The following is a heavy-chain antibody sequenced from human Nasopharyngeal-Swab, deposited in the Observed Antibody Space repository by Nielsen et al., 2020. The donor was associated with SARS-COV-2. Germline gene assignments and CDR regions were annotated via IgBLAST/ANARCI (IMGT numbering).Heavy chain of an antibody. D-gene: IGHD6-13*01. CDR1: GSTSSSNA. CDR2: ISGSGGST. Sequence: GGSLTLSCAAAGSTSSSNAMSCVRQAPGEGLEWVSSISGSGGSTYYADSVKGRFTIARDKSKNTLYLQMNSRRAEDTDIYYCAKHRQGRAAAGGMDVWGQGTTVTVSS. V-gene: IGHV3-23*01. CDR3: AKHRQGRAAAGGMDV. J-gene: IGHJ6*02.